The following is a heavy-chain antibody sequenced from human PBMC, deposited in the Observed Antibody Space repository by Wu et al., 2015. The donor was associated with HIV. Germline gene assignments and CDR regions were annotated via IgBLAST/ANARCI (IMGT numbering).Heavy chain of an antibody. Sequence: QVQLVQSGAEVKKPGSSVKVSCKSSGGTFNNYAVNWVRQAPGQGLEWMAGTIPVFATVNYAQKFQGRVAITADESTDTAYMELSSLRSEDTAVYYCAKCSSDWNAPYYFDSWGQGTQVTVSS. J-gene: IGHJ4*02. CDR2: TIPVFATV. D-gene: IGHD1-1*01. CDR3: AKCSSDWNAPYYFDS. V-gene: IGHV1-69*12. CDR1: GGTFNNYA.